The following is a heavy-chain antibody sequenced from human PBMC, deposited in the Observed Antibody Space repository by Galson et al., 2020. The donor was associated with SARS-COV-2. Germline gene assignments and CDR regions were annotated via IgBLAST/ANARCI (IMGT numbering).Heavy chain of an antibody. CDR3: ARGGDCGGDCYLLGDWFDP. CDR1: GGSISSGSYY. D-gene: IGHD2-21*02. V-gene: IGHV4-61*02. Sequence: SETLSLTCTVSGGSISSGSYYWSWIRQPAGKGLEWIGRIYTSGSTNYNPSLKSRVTISVDTSKNQFSLKLSSVTAADTAVYYCARGGDCGGDCYLLGDWFDPWGQGTLVTVSS. CDR2: IYTSGST. J-gene: IGHJ5*02.